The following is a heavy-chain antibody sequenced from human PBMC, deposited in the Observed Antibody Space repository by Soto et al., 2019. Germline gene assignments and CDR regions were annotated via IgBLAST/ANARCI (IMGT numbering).Heavy chain of an antibody. CDR2: IYYSGST. Sequence: LCGGSISSGDYYWSWIRQPPGKGLEWIGYIYYSGSTYYNPSLKSRVTISVDTSKNQFSLKLSSVTAADTAVYYCARGVDSMPNSSPLGNNWFDPWGQGTLVTVSS. D-gene: IGHD6-13*01. V-gene: IGHV4-30-4*01. CDR3: ARGVDSMPNSSPLGNNWFDP. CDR1: GGSISSGDYY. J-gene: IGHJ5*02.